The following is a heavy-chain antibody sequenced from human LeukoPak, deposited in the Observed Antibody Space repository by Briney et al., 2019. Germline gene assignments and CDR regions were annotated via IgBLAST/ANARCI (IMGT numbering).Heavy chain of an antibody. CDR3: ARGLHIVVVTATGWFDP. V-gene: IGHV3-21*01. CDR1: GFSFSTYT. CDR2: ISSSSSFV. Sequence: GGSLRLSCGASGFSFSTYTLNWVRQGPVKGLEWVSSISSSSSFVYYADSVKGRFTISRDNAKNSLYLQMNSLRAEDTAVYYCARGLHIVVVTATGWFDPWGQGTLVTVSS. D-gene: IGHD2-21*02. J-gene: IGHJ5*02.